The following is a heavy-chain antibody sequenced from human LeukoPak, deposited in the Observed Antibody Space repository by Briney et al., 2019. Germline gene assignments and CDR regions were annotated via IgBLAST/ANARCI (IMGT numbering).Heavy chain of an antibody. Sequence: RPGGSLRLSCAASGFTFSSYAMSWVRQAPGKGLEWVSAISGSGGSTYYADSVKGRFTISRDNSKNTLYLQMNSLRAEDTAVYYCAREKVYYYGSSYSLDVWGQGTTVTVSS. CDR1: GFTFSSYA. D-gene: IGHD3-10*01. CDR2: ISGSGGST. CDR3: AREKVYYYGSSYSLDV. V-gene: IGHV3-23*01. J-gene: IGHJ6*02.